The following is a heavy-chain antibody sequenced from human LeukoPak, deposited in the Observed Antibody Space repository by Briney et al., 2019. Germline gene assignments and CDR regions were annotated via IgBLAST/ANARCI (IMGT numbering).Heavy chain of an antibody. J-gene: IGHJ6*03. CDR1: GYTFTSYY. Sequence: GASVKVSCKASGYTFTSYYIHWVRQAPGQGLEWMGLINPSGGSTNYAQKFQGRVTMTRDTSTSTVCMELSSLRSEDTAVYYCARGPSITMVRGGQWYYYMDVWGKGTTVTISS. V-gene: IGHV1-46*01. CDR2: INPSGGST. D-gene: IGHD3-10*01. CDR3: ARGPSITMVRGGQWYYYMDV.